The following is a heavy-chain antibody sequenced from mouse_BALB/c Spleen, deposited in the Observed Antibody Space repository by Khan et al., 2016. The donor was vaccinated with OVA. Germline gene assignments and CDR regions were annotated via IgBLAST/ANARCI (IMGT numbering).Heavy chain of an antibody. J-gene: IGHJ3*01. V-gene: IGHV1S137*01. Sequence: QVQLKESGAELVRPGVSVKISCKGSGYTFTDFTMHWVKQSPTKSLEWIGVISTYYGDVTYNQKFKDKATMTVDKSSSTAYMELARLTSEDSAIXYCVRGGGGDRFAYWGQGTLVTVSA. CDR1: GYTFTDFT. CDR2: ISTYYGDV. CDR3: VRGGGGDRFAY.